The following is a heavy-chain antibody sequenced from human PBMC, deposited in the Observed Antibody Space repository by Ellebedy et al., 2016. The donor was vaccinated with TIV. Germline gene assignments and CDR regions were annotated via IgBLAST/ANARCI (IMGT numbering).Heavy chain of an antibody. J-gene: IGHJ4*02. CDR3: ARGRLRIYN. CDR1: GGSISTSSYY. Sequence: SETLSLXCTVSGGSISTSSYYWSWIRQPPGKGLEWIGEINHSGSTNYNPSLKSRVTISVDTSKNQFSLKLSSVTAADTAVYYCARGRLRIYNWGQGTLVTVSS. D-gene: IGHD5-12*01. V-gene: IGHV4-39*07. CDR2: INHSGST.